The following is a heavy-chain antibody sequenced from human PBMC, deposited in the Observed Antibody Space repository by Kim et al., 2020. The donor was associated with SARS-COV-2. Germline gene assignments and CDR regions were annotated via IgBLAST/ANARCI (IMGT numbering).Heavy chain of an antibody. Sequence: SETLSLTCTVSGGSISSSSYYWGWIRQPPGKGLEWIGSIYYSGSTYYNPSLKSRVTISVDTSKNQFSLKLSSVTAADTAVYYCARLQVAGNKFDYWGQGTLVTVSS. CDR1: GGSISSSSYY. D-gene: IGHD6-19*01. V-gene: IGHV4-39*01. CDR3: ARLQVAGNKFDY. CDR2: IYYSGST. J-gene: IGHJ4*02.